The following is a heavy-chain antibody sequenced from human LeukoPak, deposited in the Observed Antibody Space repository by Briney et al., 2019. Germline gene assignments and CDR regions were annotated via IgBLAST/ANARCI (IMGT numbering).Heavy chain of an antibody. CDR3: ARGLRAYYYDSSGYWT. CDR1: GFMFSDYY. Sequence: GGSLRLSCAASGFMFSDYYMSWIRQAPGKGLEWVANIKQDGSEKYYVDSVKGRFTISRDNAKNSLYLQMNSLRAEDTAVYYCARGLRAYYYDSSGYWTWGQGTLVTVSS. CDR2: IKQDGSEK. D-gene: IGHD3-22*01. J-gene: IGHJ5*02. V-gene: IGHV3-7*01.